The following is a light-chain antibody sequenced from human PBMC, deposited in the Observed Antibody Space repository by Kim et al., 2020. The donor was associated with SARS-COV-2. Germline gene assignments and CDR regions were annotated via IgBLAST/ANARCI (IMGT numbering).Light chain of an antibody. CDR2: DAS. CDR3: QQRSNWLT. V-gene: IGKV3-11*01. CDR1: QSVSSY. J-gene: IGKJ1*01. Sequence: SLFPGERATLSCRASQSVSSYLAWYQQKPGQAPRLLIYDASNRATGIPARFSGSGSGTDFTLTISSLEPEDFAVYYCQQRSNWLTFGQGTKVDIK.